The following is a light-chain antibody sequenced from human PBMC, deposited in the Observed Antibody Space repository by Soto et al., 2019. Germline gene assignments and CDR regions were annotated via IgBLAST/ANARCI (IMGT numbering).Light chain of an antibody. J-gene: IGKJ1*01. Sequence: EVVLTQSPGTLSLSPGERATLSCRASQSVAANYLAWYQQKRGQAPRLLVYGASTKATDMPGRFSGRGSGTEFTLTINNLQSEDFAVYYCQQYRNWPRTFGQGTKVDIK. CDR2: GAS. V-gene: IGKV3-15*01. CDR3: QQYRNWPRT. CDR1: QSVAANY.